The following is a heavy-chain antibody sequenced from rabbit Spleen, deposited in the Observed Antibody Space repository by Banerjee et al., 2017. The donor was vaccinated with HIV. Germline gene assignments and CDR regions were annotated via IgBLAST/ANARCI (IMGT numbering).Heavy chain of an antibody. CDR3: LRDRADIGGDYGPYYFDF. Sequence: QEQLKETGGGQVQPGGSLTLSCKASGFDFSAYGVSWVRQAPGKGLEWIGYIDPLFASTYYASWVNGRFSISRENTQNTVYLKLNSLTAADTATYFCLRDRADIGGDYGPYYFDFWGQGTLVTVS. CDR1: GFDFSAYG. CDR2: IDPLFAST. V-gene: IGHV1S47*01. J-gene: IGHJ4*01. D-gene: IGHD2-1*01.